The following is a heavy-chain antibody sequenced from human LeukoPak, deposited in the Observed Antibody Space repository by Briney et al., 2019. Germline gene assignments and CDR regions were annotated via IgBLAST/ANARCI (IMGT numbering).Heavy chain of an antibody. CDR1: GGSFSGYY. J-gene: IGHJ4*02. CDR2: INHSGST. V-gene: IGHV4-34*01. D-gene: IGHD4-17*01. Sequence: PSETLSLTCAVYGGSFSGYYWSWIRQPPGKGLEWIGEINHSGSTNYNPSLKSRVTISVDTSKNQFSLKLSSVTAADTAVYYCARQGGAVTTIDYWGQGTLVTVSS. CDR3: ARQGGAVTTIDY.